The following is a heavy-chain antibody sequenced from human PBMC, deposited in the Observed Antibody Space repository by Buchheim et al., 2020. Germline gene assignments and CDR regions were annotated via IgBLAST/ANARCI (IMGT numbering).Heavy chain of an antibody. CDR2: IIPIFGTA. J-gene: IGHJ2*01. CDR3: ASFWSGYYINSGDWYFDL. V-gene: IGHV1-69*01. CDR1: GGTFSSYA. Sequence: QVQLVQSGAEVKKPGSSVKVSCKASGGTFSSYAISWVRQAPGQGLEWMGGIIPIFGTANYAQKLQGRVTITADESTSTAYMELSSLRSEDTAVYYCASFWSGYYINSGDWYFDLWGRGTL. D-gene: IGHD3-3*01.